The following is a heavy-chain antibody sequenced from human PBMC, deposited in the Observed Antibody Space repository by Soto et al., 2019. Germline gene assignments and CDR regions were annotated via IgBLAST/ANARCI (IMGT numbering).Heavy chain of an antibody. D-gene: IGHD3-16*01. CDR3: ARHYVYYFDY. Sequence: SETLSLTCTVSGGSISRYYWSWIRQPPGKGLEWIGYIYYSGSTNYNPSLKSRVTISVDTSKNQFSLKLSSVTAADTAVYYCARHYVYYFDYWGQGTLVTVSS. CDR2: IYYSGST. J-gene: IGHJ4*02. V-gene: IGHV4-59*08. CDR1: GGSISRYY.